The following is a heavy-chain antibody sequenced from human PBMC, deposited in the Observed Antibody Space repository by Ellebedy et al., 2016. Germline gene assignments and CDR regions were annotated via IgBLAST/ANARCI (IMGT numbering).Heavy chain of an antibody. J-gene: IGHJ3*02. CDR3: AREGNYGTSMDPFDI. D-gene: IGHD4-17*01. CDR2: IGTAGNT. Sequence: LSLTCAASGFTFSTYEMHWVRQPTGKGLEWVSAIGTAGNTFYTDSVKGRFTISRENAKNSFYLQMNSLRAGDTAVYYCAREGNYGTSMDPFDIWGQGTMVTVSS. CDR1: GFTFSTYE. V-gene: IGHV3-13*01.